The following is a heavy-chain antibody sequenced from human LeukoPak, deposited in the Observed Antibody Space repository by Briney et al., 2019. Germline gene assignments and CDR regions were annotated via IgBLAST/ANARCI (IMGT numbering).Heavy chain of an antibody. CDR1: GFTFSSYG. D-gene: IGHD3-22*01. CDR3: ATTGETSGYYPFFDY. J-gene: IGHJ4*02. Sequence: GGSLRLSCAASGFTFSSYGMHWVRQAPGKGLERVAFIRYDGSNKYYADSVKGRFTISRDNSKNTLYLQMNSLRAEDTAVYYCATTGETSGYYPFFDYWGQGTLVTVSS. CDR2: IRYDGSNK. V-gene: IGHV3-30*02.